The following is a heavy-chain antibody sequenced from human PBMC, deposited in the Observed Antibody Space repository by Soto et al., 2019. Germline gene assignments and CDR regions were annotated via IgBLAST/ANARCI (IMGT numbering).Heavy chain of an antibody. CDR1: GYTFTSYD. J-gene: IGHJ4*02. D-gene: IGHD6-6*01. CDR3: ARRRSIAARNHRPGYFDY. CDR2: MNPNSGNT. V-gene: IGHV1-8*01. Sequence: ASVKVSCKASGYTFTSYDINWVRQATGQGLEWMGWMNPNSGNTGYAQKFQGRVTMTRNTSISTAYMELSSLRSEETAGYYGARRRSIAARNHRPGYFDYWGQGTLVTVSS.